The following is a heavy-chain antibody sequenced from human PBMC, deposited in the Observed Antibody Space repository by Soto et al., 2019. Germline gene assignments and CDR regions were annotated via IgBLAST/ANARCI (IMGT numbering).Heavy chain of an antibody. Sequence: SETLSLTCAVYGGSFSGYYWSWIRQPPGKGLEWIGEINHSGSTNYNPSLKSRVTISVDTSKNQFSLKLSSVTAADTAVYYCARGRGCSGGCCYPHLGYWGQGTLVTVSS. CDR1: GGSFSGYY. J-gene: IGHJ4*02. CDR2: INHSGST. D-gene: IGHD2-15*01. CDR3: ARGRGCSGGCCYPHLGY. V-gene: IGHV4-34*01.